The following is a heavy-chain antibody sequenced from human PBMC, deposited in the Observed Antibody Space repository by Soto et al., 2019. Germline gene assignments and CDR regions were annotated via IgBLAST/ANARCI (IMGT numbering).Heavy chain of an antibody. CDR2: ISSSGSTI. D-gene: IGHD5-12*01. CDR1: GFTFSDYY. J-gene: IGHJ6*03. V-gene: IGHV3-11*01. CDR3: ASSSGGYYEYLTDYYYYYMDV. Sequence: GGSLRLSCAASGFTFSDYYMSWIRQAPGKGLEWVSYISSSGSTIYYADSVKGRFTISRDNAKNSLYLQMNSLRAEDTAVYYCASSSGGYYEYLTDYYYYYMDVRGNGTPFPVSS.